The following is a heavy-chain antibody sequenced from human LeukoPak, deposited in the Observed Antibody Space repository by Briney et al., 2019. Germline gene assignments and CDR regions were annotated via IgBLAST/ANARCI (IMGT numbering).Heavy chain of an antibody. CDR2: INPNSGGT. D-gene: IGHD2-2*01. CDR3: ARDGXXXXXTSXXYWFDP. J-gene: IGHJ5*02. V-gene: IGHV1-2*06. CDR1: GYTFTGYY. Sequence: ASVKVSCKASGYTFTGYYMHWVRQAPGQGLEWMGRINPNSGGTNYAQKFQGRVTMTRDTSISTAYMELSRLRSDDTAVLYFARDGXXXXXTSXXYWFDPWRQGTLVTVS.